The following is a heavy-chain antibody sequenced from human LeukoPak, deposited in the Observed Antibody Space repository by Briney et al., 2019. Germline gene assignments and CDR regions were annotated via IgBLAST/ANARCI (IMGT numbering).Heavy chain of an antibody. CDR1: GFTFSSYE. V-gene: IGHV3-20*04. J-gene: IGHJ4*02. Sequence: GGSLRLSCAASGFTFSSYEMNWVRQAPGKGLEWVSGINWNGGSTGYADSVKGRFTISRDNAKNSLYLQMNSLRAEDTALYYCASGGIYYGAAFDFWGQGSLVTVSA. CDR2: INWNGGST. CDR3: ASGGIYYGAAFDF. D-gene: IGHD1-26*01.